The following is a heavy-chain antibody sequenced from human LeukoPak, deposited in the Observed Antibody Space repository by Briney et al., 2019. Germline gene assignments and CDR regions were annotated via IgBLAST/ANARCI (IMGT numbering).Heavy chain of an antibody. CDR2: IYHTGAT. CDR1: GGSFSSGGYP. V-gene: IGHV4-30-2*01. D-gene: IGHD2-2*01. CDR3: ARSSTADFDL. J-gene: IGHJ2*01. Sequence: PSQTLSLTCAVFGGSFSSGGYPWSWIRQPPGKGLEWTGYIYHTGATYYNPSLKSRVTISVDKSKNLLSLNLTSVTAADTAVYYCARSSTADFDLWGRGTLVAVSS.